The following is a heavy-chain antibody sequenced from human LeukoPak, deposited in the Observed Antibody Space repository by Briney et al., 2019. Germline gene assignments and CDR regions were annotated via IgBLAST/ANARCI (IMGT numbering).Heavy chain of an antibody. Sequence: SETLSLTCTVSGGSISSSSYYWGWIRQPPGKGLEWIGSTYYSGSTYYNPSLKSRVTISVDTSKNQFSLKLISVTAADTAMYYCARHVPDPTNLWLGALYLYYFDYWGQGTLVAVSS. CDR3: ARHVPDPTNLWLGALYLYYFDY. D-gene: IGHD3-10*01. CDR1: GGSISSSSYY. CDR2: TYYSGST. V-gene: IGHV4-39*01. J-gene: IGHJ4*02.